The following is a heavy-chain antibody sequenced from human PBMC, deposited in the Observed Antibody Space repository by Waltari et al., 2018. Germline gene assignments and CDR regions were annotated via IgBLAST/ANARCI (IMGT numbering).Heavy chain of an antibody. J-gene: IGHJ6*02. CDR1: GYSFTSYW. CDR3: ARRDITMVRGVIGGSVDV. D-gene: IGHD3-10*01. Sequence: EVQLVQSGAEVKKPGESLKISCKGSGYSFTSYWIGWVRQMPGKGLEWMGIIYPGDSDTRYSPSFQGQVTISADKSISTAYLQWSSLKASDTAMYYCARRDITMVRGVIGGSVDVWGQGTTVTVSS. V-gene: IGHV5-51*01. CDR2: IYPGDSDT.